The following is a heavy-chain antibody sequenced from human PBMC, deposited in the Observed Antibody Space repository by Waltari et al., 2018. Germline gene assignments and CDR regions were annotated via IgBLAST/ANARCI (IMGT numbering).Heavy chain of an antibody. J-gene: IGHJ4*02. CDR1: GFTFNTFW. Sequence: EVQLMESGGDLVQPGGSLRLSCVVSGFTFNTFWMNWVRQAPGKGLVWVSRINNDGTDTTYADAVKGRFTISRDNAKNTLYLQMNSLRVEDTAVYYCGGGGLDGAAYWGQGTLVNVSS. CDR3: GGGGLDGAAY. CDR2: INNDGTDT. D-gene: IGHD3-16*01. V-gene: IGHV3-74*01.